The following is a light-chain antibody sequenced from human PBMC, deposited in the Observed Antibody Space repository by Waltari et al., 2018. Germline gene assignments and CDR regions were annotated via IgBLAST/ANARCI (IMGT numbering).Light chain of an antibody. CDR3: LLSYAGARV. CDR1: TGPVTNAHF. CDR2: DGT. Sequence: QAVVTQDPSLTVSPGGTVPLPCGSSTGPVTNAHFPYWFQQNPGQAPRALIYDGTNRQSWTPARFSGSLVGGKAALTLSGAQPEDETVYYCLLSYAGARVFGGGTKLTVL. J-gene: IGLJ3*02. V-gene: IGLV7-46*01.